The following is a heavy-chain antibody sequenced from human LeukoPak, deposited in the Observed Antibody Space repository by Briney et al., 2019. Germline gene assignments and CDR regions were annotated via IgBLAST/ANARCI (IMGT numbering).Heavy chain of an antibody. CDR2: IYYSGST. J-gene: IGHJ4*02. V-gene: IGHV4-59*08. D-gene: IGHD3-3*01. CDR3: ATGPGYRKLRFLEWLAIYFDY. Sequence: SETLSLTCTVSGGSISSYYWSWIRQPPGKGLEWIGYIYYSGSTNYNPSLKSRVTISVDTSKNQFSLKLSSVTAADTAVYYCATGPGYRKLRFLEWLAIYFDYWGQGTLVTVSS. CDR1: GGSISSYY.